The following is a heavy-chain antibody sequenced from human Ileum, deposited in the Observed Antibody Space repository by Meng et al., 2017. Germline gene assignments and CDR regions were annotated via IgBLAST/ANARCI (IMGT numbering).Heavy chain of an antibody. CDR3: ASGSGSLDY. D-gene: IGHD3-3*01. CDR1: GGSVSSKIAA. J-gene: IGHJ4*02. Sequence: LQQSGPGLVQPSHTLSLTCAVSGGSVSSKIAAWNWIRQSPLRGLEWLGRTYYRSNSYSEYAVSVKSRISITPDTPKNQFSLQMNSVTPEDTAVYYCASGSGSLDYWGQGTLVTVSS. CDR2: TYYRSNSYS. V-gene: IGHV6-1*01.